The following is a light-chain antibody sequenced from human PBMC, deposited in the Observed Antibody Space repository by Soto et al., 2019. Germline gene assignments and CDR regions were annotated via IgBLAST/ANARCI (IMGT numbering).Light chain of an antibody. J-gene: IGLJ3*02. CDR2: YDD. CDR1: SSNIGNND. CDR3: STSYDSLNGWV. V-gene: IGLV1-36*01. Sequence: QSVLTQPPSVSEAPRQRVTISCSGGSSNIGNNDENWYQQLPTSEAKLLIYYDDLVASGVSDRLSCSKTDTSASLAISAVQSDDEDVYYCSTSYDSLNGWVFGGGTKLTVL.